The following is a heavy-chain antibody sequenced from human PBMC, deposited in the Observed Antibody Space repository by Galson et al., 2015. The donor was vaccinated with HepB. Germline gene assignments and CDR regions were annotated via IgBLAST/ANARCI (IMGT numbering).Heavy chain of an antibody. J-gene: IGHJ2*01. D-gene: IGHD3-3*01. V-gene: IGHV3-7*01. CDR3: ARDYDPGAGPLWYLDP. CDR2: IKQDGTEK. Sequence: SLRLSCAASGFTFSSYWMNWVRQAPGKGLEWVANIKQDGTEKYYVDSVKGRFTISRDNAKNSLYVQMNSLRAEDTAVYYCARDYDPGAGPLWYLDPWGRGTLVNVSS. CDR1: GFTFSSYW.